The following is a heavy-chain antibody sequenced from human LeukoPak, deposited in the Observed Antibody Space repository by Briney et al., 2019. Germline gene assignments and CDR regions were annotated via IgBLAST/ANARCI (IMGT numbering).Heavy chain of an antibody. CDR1: GFTFSSYW. D-gene: IGHD2-21*01. J-gene: IGHJ6*02. CDR3: ARDLVTGGDGYTDYYYYGMDV. V-gene: IGHV3-7*01. CDR2: IKQDGSEK. Sequence: PGGSLRLSCAASGFTFSSYWMSWVRQAPGEGLEWVANIKQDGSEKYYVDSVKGRFTISRDNAKNSLYLQMNSLRAEDTAVYYCARDLVTGGDGYTDYYYYGMDVWGQGTTVTVSS.